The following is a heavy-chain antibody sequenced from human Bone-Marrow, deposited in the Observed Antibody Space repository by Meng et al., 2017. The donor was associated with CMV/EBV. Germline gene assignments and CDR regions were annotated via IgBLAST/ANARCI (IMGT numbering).Heavy chain of an antibody. V-gene: IGHV3-7*01. Sequence: GESLKISCAASGFTFSSYSMNWVRQAPGKGLEWVANIKEDGSEKYYVDSVKGRFTISRDNAKNSLYLQMSSLRVGDTAVYYCARIPVDTTFFIQEFYFDSWGLGTLVTVSS. CDR1: GFTFSSYS. CDR3: ARIPVDTTFFIQEFYFDS. D-gene: IGHD5-18*01. CDR2: IKEDGSEK. J-gene: IGHJ4*02.